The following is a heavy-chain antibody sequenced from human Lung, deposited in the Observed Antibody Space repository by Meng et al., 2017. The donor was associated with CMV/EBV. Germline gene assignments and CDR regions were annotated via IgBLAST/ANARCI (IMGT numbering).Heavy chain of an antibody. V-gene: IGHV3-48*04. Sequence: GESXKISCAASGFTFSSYSMNWVRQAPGKGLEWVSYISSSSSTIYYADSVKGRFTISRDNAKNSLYLQMNSLRAEDTAVYYCARVENYDFWSGYYSFPYYFDYXGQGXLVTVSS. CDR3: ARVENYDFWSGYYSFPYYFDY. CDR1: GFTFSSYS. D-gene: IGHD3-3*01. CDR2: ISSSSSTI. J-gene: IGHJ4*02.